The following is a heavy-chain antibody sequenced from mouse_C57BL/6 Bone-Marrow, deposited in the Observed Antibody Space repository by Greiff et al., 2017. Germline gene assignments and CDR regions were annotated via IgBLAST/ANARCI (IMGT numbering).Heavy chain of an antibody. D-gene: IGHD1-1*01. CDR1: GFTFNTSA. CDR2: IRSKSSNYAT. CDR3: VRGGDYYGSSYGDY. Sequence: DVKLQESGGGLVQPTGSLKLSCAASGFTFNTSAMHWVRQAPGKGLEWVARIRSKSSNYATYYADSVKDRFTISRDDSQSMLYLQMNNLKTEDTAMYYCVRGGDYYGSSYGDYWGQGTTLTVSS. J-gene: IGHJ2*01. V-gene: IGHV10-3*01.